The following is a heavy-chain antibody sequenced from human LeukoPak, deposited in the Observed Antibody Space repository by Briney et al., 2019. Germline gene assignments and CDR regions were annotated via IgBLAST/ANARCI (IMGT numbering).Heavy chain of an antibody. CDR2: IYYSGST. J-gene: IGHJ3*02. Sequence: SETLSLTCTVSGGSISSHYRSWIRQPPGKGLEWIGYIYYSGSTNYNPSLKSRVTISVDTSKNQFSLKLSSVTAADTVVYCCARDPTGIDGFDIWGEGTMVTVSS. V-gene: IGHV4-59*11. CDR3: ARDPTGIDGFDI. CDR1: GGSISSHY. D-gene: IGHD3-9*01.